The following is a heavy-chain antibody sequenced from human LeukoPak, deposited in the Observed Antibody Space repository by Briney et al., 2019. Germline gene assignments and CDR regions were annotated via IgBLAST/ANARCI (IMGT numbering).Heavy chain of an antibody. J-gene: IGHJ6*02. V-gene: IGHV3-23*01. CDR2: ISGSGGST. CDR1: GLTFSSYA. D-gene: IGHD4-17*01. Sequence: AGGSLRLSCAASGLTFSSYAMSWVRQAPGKGLEWVSAISGSGGSTYYADSVKGRFTISRDNSKNTLYLQMNSLRAEDTAVYYCAKDRFDYGDYVYYYYGMDVWGQGTTVTVSS. CDR3: AKDRFDYGDYVYYYYGMDV.